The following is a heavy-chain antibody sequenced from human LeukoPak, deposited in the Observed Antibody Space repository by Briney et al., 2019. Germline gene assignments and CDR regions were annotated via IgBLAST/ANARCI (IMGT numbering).Heavy chain of an antibody. J-gene: IGHJ6*02. D-gene: IGHD3-10*01. CDR1: GFSFDDYA. CDR3: VRGWFLSVWSYHWDV. Sequence: PGRSLRLSCAASGFSFDDYAMHWVRQAPGKGLEWVSAISWNGNSIVYADSVKGRFTISRDDAKNSLYLEINSLRVEDTAVYYCVRGWFLSVWSYHWDVWGQGTTVTVSS. V-gene: IGHV3-9*01. CDR2: ISWNGNSI.